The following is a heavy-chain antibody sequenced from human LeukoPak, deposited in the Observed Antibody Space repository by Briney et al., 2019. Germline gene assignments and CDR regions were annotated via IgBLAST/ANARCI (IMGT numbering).Heavy chain of an antibody. CDR2: INPNSGRT. CDR3: ARAEAPLRYFDKPIDY. V-gene: IGHV1-2*02. J-gene: IGHJ4*02. CDR1: GYTFTGYY. D-gene: IGHD3-9*01. Sequence: GASVKVSCKASGYTFTGYYMHWVRQAPGQGLEWMGWINPNSGRTNYAQKFQGRVTMTRDTSISTAYMELSRLRSDDTAVYYCARAEAPLRYFDKPIDYWGQGTLVTVSS.